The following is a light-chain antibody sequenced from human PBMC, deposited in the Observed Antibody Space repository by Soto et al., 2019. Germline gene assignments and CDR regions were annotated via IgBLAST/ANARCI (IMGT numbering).Light chain of an antibody. CDR2: EAS. J-gene: IGKJ1*01. Sequence: DIVITQSPLSLPVTPGEPASISCSSSQSLLHSNGYNYLDWYQQKPGKAPKLLIAEASRLESGVPSRFSGGGSGTEFTLTISRLQPDDVATYYCQHYISFPWTFGQGTKVDIK. CDR3: QHYISFPWT. V-gene: IGKV2-28*01. CDR1: QSLLHSNGYNY.